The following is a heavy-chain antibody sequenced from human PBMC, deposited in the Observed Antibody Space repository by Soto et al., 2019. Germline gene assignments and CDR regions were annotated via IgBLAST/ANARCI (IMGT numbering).Heavy chain of an antibody. J-gene: IGHJ6*03. CDR3: ARHPFPVIVVVPAAERIGYYYYYMDV. CDR1: GGSFSGCY. V-gene: IGHV4-34*01. CDR2: INHGGST. Sequence: SETLSLTCAVYGGSFSGCYWSWIRQPPGKGLEWIGEINHGGSTNYNPSIKSRVTISVNTSKNQFSLKLSSVTAADTAVYYCARHPFPVIVVVPAAERIGYYYYYMDVWGKGTTVTVSS. D-gene: IGHD2-2*01.